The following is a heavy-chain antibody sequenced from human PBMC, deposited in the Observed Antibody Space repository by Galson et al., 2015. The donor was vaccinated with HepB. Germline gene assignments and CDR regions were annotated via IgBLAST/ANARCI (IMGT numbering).Heavy chain of an antibody. D-gene: IGHD6-19*01. CDR1: GGSISSYY. CDR2: IYYTGST. V-gene: IGHV4-59*01. Sequence: ETLSLTCTVSGGSISSYYWSWIRQPPGKGLEWIGNIYYTGSTNYNPSLKSRVTISVDTSKNQFSLKLSSVTAADTAVCYCARPAVTDKLFRPFDIWGQGTMVTVSS. CDR3: ARPAVTDKLFRPFDI. J-gene: IGHJ3*02.